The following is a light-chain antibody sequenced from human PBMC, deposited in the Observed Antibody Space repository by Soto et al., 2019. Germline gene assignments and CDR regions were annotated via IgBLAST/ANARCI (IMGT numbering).Light chain of an antibody. V-gene: IGKV3-20*01. CDR3: QQYGSSPALT. CDR1: QSVSSSY. Sequence: EIVLTQSPGTLSLSPGERATLSCRASQSVSSSYLAWYQQKPGQAPRLLLFGASSRATGIPDRFSGRRSGRDFTLTISRLEPEDFAVYYCQQYGSSPALTFGGGNKVEIK. CDR2: GAS. J-gene: IGKJ4*01.